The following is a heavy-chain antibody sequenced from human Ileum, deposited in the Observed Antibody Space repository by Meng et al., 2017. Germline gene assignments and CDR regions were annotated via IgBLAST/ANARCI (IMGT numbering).Heavy chain of an antibody. CDR1: AFSVSSYA. CDR3: AKAGDHNPRTHPRGLDS. Sequence: SLTLSCTASAFSVSSYAMGWVRQAPGKGLEWVSAISGSGGSTYYADSVKGRFTITRDNSKNTLYLEMNGLKTEDTAVYYCAKAGDHNPRTHPRGLDSWGQGTLVTVSS. V-gene: IGHV3-23*01. D-gene: IGHD5-24*01. J-gene: IGHJ5*01. CDR2: ISGSGGST.